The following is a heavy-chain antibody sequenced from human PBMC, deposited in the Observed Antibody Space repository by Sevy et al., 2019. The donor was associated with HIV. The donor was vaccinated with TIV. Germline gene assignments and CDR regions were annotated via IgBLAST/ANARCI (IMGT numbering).Heavy chain of an antibody. Sequence: ASVKVSCKVSGHTLTEISMHWVRQTHGRGLEWMGRFDPEDGETIYAQKFQGRITMTEDTSTDTAYLELSSLRSEDTAVYYCATAREYYEDNSGYFDYWGPGTLVTVSS. CDR2: FDPEDGET. D-gene: IGHD3-22*01. CDR1: GHTLTEIS. V-gene: IGHV1-24*01. J-gene: IGHJ4*02. CDR3: ATAREYYEDNSGYFDY.